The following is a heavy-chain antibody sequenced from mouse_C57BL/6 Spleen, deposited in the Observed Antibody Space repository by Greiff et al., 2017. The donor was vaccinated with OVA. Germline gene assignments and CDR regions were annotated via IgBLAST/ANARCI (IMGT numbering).Heavy chain of an antibody. V-gene: IGHV1-55*01. CDR3: ARRRERYSNYGDAMDY. CDR1: GYTFTSYW. CDR2: IYPGSGST. D-gene: IGHD2-5*01. J-gene: IGHJ4*01. Sequence: QVQLQQPGAELVKPGASVKMSCKASGYTFTSYWITWVKQRPGQGLEWIGDIYPGSGSTNYNEKFKSKATLTVDTSSSTAYMQLSSLTSEDSAVYYGARRRERYSNYGDAMDYWGQGTSVTVSS.